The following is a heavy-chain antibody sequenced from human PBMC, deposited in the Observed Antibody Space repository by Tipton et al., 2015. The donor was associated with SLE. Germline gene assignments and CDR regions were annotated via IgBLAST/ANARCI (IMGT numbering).Heavy chain of an antibody. J-gene: IGHJ4*02. CDR2: IWYDGSNK. CDR3: AKDPGDY. Sequence: RSLRLSCAASGFTFSSYEMNWVRQAPGKGLEWVAVIWYDGSNKYYADSVKGRFTISRDNSKKTLYLKMNSLRAEDTAVYYCAKDPGDYWGQGILVTVSS. V-gene: IGHV3-33*06. CDR1: GFTFSSYE.